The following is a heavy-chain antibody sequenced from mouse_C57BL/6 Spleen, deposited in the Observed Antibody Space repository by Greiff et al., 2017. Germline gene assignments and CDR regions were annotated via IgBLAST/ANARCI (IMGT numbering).Heavy chain of an antibody. CDR3: ARRNLRNWYFDV. Sequence: QVQLQQSGAELMKPGASVKLSCKATGYTFTGYWIEWVKQRPGHGLEWIGEILPGSGSTNYNEKFTGKATITADTSSNTAYMQLSSLTTEDSAIYYCARRNLRNWYFDVWGTGTTVTVSS. J-gene: IGHJ1*03. CDR2: ILPGSGST. V-gene: IGHV1-9*01. CDR1: GYTFTGYW.